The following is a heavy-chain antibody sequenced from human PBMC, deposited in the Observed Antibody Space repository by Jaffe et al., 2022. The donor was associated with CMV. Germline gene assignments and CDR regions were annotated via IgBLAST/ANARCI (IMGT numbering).Heavy chain of an antibody. Sequence: QVQLQESGPGLVKPSETLSLTCTVSGGSISSYYWSWIRQPPGKGLEWIGYIYYSGSTNYNPSLKSRVTISVDTSKNQFSLKLSSVTAADTAVYYCARGASKGIYPNYYGMDVWGQGTTVTVSS. CDR1: GGSISSYY. CDR2: IYYSGST. V-gene: IGHV4-59*01. J-gene: IGHJ6*02. CDR3: ARGASKGIYPNYYGMDV.